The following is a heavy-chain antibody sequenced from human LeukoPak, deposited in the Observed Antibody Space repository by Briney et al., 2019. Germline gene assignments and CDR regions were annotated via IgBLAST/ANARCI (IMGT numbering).Heavy chain of an antibody. D-gene: IGHD4-17*01. CDR1: GFTFSSYE. Sequence: PGGSLRLSCAASGFTFSSYEMNWVRQAPGKGLEWVPYISSSGSTIYYADSVKGRFTISRDNAKNSLYLQMNSLRAEDTAVYYCARNRGEPLDYWGQGTLVTVSS. J-gene: IGHJ4*02. CDR3: ARNRGEPLDY. V-gene: IGHV3-48*03. CDR2: ISSSGSTI.